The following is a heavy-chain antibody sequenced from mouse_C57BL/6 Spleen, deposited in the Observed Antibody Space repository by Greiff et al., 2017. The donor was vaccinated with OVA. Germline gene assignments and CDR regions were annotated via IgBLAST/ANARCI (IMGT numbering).Heavy chain of an antibody. CDR2: IDPSDSYT. J-gene: IGHJ2*01. V-gene: IGHV1-59*01. CDR1: GYTFTSYW. D-gene: IGHD2-4*01. CDR3: ARSRASPGITTGGYYFDY. Sequence: VQLQQPGAELVRPGTSVKLSCKASGYTFTSYWMHWVKQRPGQGLEWIGVIDPSDSYTNYNQKFKGKATLTVDTSSSTAYMQLSSLTSEDSAVYYCARSRASPGITTGGYYFDYWGQGTTLTVSS.